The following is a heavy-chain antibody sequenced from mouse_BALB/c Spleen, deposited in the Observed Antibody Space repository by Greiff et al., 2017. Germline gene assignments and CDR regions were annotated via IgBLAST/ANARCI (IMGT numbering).Heavy chain of an antibody. D-gene: IGHD2-4*01. CDR1: GYTFTSYW. J-gene: IGHJ2*01. V-gene: IGHV1-7*01. CDR2: INPSTGYT. Sequence: VQLQQSGAELAKPGASVKMSCKASGYTFTSYWMHWVKQRPGQGLEWIGYINPSTGYTEYNQKFKDKATLTADKSSSTAYMQLSSLTSEDSAVYYCARLGDYDDYLDYWGQGTTLTVSS. CDR3: ARLGDYDDYLDY.